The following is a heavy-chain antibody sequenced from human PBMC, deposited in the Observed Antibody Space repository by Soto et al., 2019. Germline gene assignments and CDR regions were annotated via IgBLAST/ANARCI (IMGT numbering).Heavy chain of an antibody. J-gene: IGHJ4*02. D-gene: IGHD3-22*01. Sequence: QVQLVQSGAEVKKPGASVKVSCKASGYTFITYGVSWVRQAPGQGLDWLGWISTYNGNTTYAERRQGRVTMTTDTTTNTAYMELRNLRSDDTAVYYCARGPTDYYDNSANYFLDYWGQGTLVTVSS. CDR3: ARGPTDYYDNSANYFLDY. CDR2: ISTYNGNT. CDR1: GYTFITYG. V-gene: IGHV1-18*01.